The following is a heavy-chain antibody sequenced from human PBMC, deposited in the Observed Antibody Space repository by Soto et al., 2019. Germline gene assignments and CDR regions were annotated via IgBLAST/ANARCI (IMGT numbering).Heavy chain of an antibody. CDR2: INPSGGST. CDR1: GYTFTSYY. J-gene: IGHJ5*02. CDR3: ARLGTYYDSSGPSRWFDP. D-gene: IGHD3-22*01. V-gene: IGHV1-46*01. Sequence: QVQLVQSGAEVKKPGASVKVSCKASGYTFTSYYMHWVRQAPGQGLEWMGIINPSGGSTSYAQRFPGRVTMTRDTSTSTVYMELSSLRSEDTAVYYCARLGTYYDSSGPSRWFDPWGQGTLVTVSS.